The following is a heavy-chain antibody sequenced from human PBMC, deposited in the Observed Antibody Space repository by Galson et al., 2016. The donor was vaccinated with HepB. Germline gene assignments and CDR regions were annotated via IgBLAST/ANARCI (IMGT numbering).Heavy chain of an antibody. CDR2: IYYSGRT. J-gene: IGHJ6*02. Sequence: TLSLTCTVSGGSISNGSYYWSWIRQHPGKGLEWIGYIYYSGRTYYNPSLKSRVTISVDTSQNQFSLKMSSVTAADTAVYYCARDSSSTWYSDYYYGMDVWGQGTTVTVSS. CDR3: ARDSSSTWYSDYYYGMDV. CDR1: GGSISNGSYY. D-gene: IGHD6-13*01. V-gene: IGHV4-31*03.